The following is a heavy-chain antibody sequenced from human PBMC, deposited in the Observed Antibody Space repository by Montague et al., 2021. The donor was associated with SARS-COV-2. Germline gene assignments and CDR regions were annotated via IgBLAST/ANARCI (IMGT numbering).Heavy chain of an antibody. CDR2: ISGDGGST. CDR3: AKGGDYDYVWGSYRPYFDY. CDR1: GFTFDDYA. Sequence: SLRLSCAASGFTFDDYAFHWVRQSPGKRLEWVSLISGDGGSTYYADSVKGRCTISRDNSKNSLYLQLNSLRPEDTALYYCAKGGDYDYVWGSYRPYFDYWGQGTLVTVSS. D-gene: IGHD3-16*02. J-gene: IGHJ4*02. V-gene: IGHV3-43*02.